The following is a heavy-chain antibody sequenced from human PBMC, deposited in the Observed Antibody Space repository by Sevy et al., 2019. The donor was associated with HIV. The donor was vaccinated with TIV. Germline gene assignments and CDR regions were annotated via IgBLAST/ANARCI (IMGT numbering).Heavy chain of an antibody. CDR1: GFNFITYV. J-gene: IGHJ5*02. CDR3: VKETRSGYLP. V-gene: IGHV3-23*01. CDR2: ISPNGGST. D-gene: IGHD3-3*01. Sequence: GGSLRLSCTVSGFNFITYVMTWVRQAPGKGLEWVSTISPNGGSTYYADSVKGRFTISRDNSKNTVFLQMNSLGAEDTAIYYCVKETRSGYLPWGQGTLVTVSS.